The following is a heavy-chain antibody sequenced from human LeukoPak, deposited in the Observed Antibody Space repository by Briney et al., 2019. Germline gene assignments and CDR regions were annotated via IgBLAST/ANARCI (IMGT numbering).Heavy chain of an antibody. D-gene: IGHD2/OR15-2a*01. J-gene: IGHJ4*02. CDR1: GFTFSSYS. CDR2: ISSDGGTA. V-gene: IGHV3-64D*09. CDR3: VKGILYAPMTDFDC. Sequence: GGCLRLSCSASGFTFSSYSMHWVRQAPGKGLEYVSAISSDGGTAYYADSVKDRFTISRDNSKNTLYLQMSSLRAEETAVYYCVKGILYAPMTDFDCWGQGTLVTVSS.